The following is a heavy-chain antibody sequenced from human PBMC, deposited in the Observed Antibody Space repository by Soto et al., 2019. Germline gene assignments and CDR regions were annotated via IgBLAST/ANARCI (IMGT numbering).Heavy chain of an antibody. CDR2: IYWDDDK. V-gene: IGHV2-5*02. J-gene: IGHJ4*02. CDR1: GFSLSTSGVG. CDR3: AHTADYDDGTGYYYWY. Sequence: SGPTLVNPTQTLTMTCTFSGFSLSTSGVGVGWIRQPPGKALEWLALIYWDDDKRYSPSLKSRLIITKDTSKNQVVLTMTHMDPVDTATFYCAHTADYDDGTGYYYWYWGQGSLVTVSS. D-gene: IGHD3-22*01.